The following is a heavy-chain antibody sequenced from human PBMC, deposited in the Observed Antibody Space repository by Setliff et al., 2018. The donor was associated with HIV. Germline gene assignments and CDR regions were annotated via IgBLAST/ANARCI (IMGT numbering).Heavy chain of an antibody. CDR3: ASAGAWQRNALDI. CDR1: GFTFSTYG. D-gene: IGHD5-12*01. J-gene: IGHJ3*02. CDR2: IRYDGSNK. Sequence: GGSLRLSCAASGFTFSTYGMHWVRQAPGKGLEWVAFIRYDGSNKYYADSVKGRFTISRDNSKNTLHLQMNSLRAEDTALYYCASAGAWQRNALDIWGQGTMVTVSS. V-gene: IGHV3-30*02.